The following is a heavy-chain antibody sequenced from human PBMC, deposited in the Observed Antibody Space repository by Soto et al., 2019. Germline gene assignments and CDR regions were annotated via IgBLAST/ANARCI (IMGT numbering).Heavy chain of an antibody. D-gene: IGHD6-25*01. Sequence: PSETLSLTCTVSGGSISSGDFYWSWIRQPPGMGLEWIGYVYYTGSTEYNPSLKSRAIISVDTSSNQFSLQLGSVTAADPAVDYCAREQRNSSGLSEFDIWGQGTKVTVS. CDR3: AREQRNSSGLSEFDI. J-gene: IGHJ3*02. CDR2: VYYTGST. CDR1: GGSISSGDFY. V-gene: IGHV4-30-4*01.